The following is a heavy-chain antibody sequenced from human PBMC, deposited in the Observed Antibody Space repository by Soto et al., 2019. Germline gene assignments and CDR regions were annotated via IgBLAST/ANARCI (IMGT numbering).Heavy chain of an antibody. J-gene: IGHJ4*02. CDR1: GGTFNTYT. V-gene: IGHV1-69*06. D-gene: IGHD1-26*01. Sequence: SVKVSCKASGGTFNTYTINWVRQAPGRGLEWMGQVIPMYDSVNYAESFQGRVTITADKSTNIAYMELSSLRSEDTALYFCASWRSYSGSYCFDYWGQGTMVTVSS. CDR2: VIPMYDSV. CDR3: ASWRSYSGSYCFDY.